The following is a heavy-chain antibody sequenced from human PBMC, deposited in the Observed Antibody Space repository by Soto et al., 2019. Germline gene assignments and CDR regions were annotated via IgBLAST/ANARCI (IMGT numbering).Heavy chain of an antibody. J-gene: IGHJ6*02. CDR2: IYYSGST. CDR1: GGSISSSSYY. Sequence: SETLSLTCTVSGGSISSSSYYWGWIRQPPGKGLEWIGSIYYSGSTYYNPSLKSRVTISVDTSKNQFSLKLSSVTAADTAVYYCARHDRFTVTSGMDVWGQGTTVNAP. CDR3: ARHDRFTVTSGMDV. D-gene: IGHD4-17*01. V-gene: IGHV4-39*01.